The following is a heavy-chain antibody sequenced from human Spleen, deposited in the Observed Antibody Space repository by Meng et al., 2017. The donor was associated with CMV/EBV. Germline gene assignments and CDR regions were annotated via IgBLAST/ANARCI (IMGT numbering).Heavy chain of an antibody. Sequence: CSAFSLGASGVGVCWIRQAPGKALGWVSLIYWDVGKRYGPSLRSRLTISRDTSKNRLVLKMTTMEPEDTATYYCARRAVAACPHFDYWGQGTLVTVSS. CDR1: AFSLGASGVG. J-gene: IGHJ4*02. D-gene: IGHD6-6*01. V-gene: IGHV2-5*05. CDR3: ARRAVAACPHFDY. CDR2: IYWDVGK.